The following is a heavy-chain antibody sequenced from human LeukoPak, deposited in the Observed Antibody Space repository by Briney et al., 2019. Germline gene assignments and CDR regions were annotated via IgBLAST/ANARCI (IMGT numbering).Heavy chain of an antibody. J-gene: IGHJ4*02. Sequence: SETLSLTCTVSGGSITSSSYYWGWIRQPPGKGLEWIGTIYYSVSTHYNPSLKSRVTISVDTSKNQFSLKLNSVTAADTAVYYCARVNGGEYCSGGSCYPHYFDYWGQGTLVTVSS. V-gene: IGHV4-39*07. CDR3: ARVNGGEYCSGGSCYPHYFDY. CDR1: GGSITSSSYY. D-gene: IGHD2-15*01. CDR2: IYYSVST.